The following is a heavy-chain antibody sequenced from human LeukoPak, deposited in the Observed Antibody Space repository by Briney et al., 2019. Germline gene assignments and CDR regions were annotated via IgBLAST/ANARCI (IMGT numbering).Heavy chain of an antibody. J-gene: IGHJ4*02. D-gene: IGHD3-3*01. CDR3: AKVGFSDLDWLLHSDH. CDR1: GLTLCSYA. V-gene: IGHV3-23*01. Sequence: GGSLRLPGAASGLTLCSYAMSEVRQAPGKGLEWVSAISGSSGHTYYADSVKGRFTISRDNSKNTLYLQMNSLRAEDTAVSYCAKVGFSDLDWLLHSDHWGQGTLVTVSS. CDR2: ISGSSGHT.